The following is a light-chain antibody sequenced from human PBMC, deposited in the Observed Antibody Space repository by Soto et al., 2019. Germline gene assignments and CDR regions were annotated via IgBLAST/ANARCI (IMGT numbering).Light chain of an antibody. CDR3: LQTYASPYT. V-gene: IGKV1-39*01. J-gene: IGKJ2*01. CDR2: AAS. CDR1: QSSSSY. Sequence: DIQMTQSPSSLSASLGDRVTISCRASQSSSSYLHWYQKKPGEDPKLLIYAASTLETGVPSRFSGRGSGSEFTLIITGLQPADVGRYCCLQTYASPYTFGQGTDL.